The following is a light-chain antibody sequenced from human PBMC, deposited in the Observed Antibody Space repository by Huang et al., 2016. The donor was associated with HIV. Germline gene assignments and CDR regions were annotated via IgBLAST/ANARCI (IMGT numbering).Light chain of an antibody. V-gene: IGKV3-11*01. CDR3: QQRKYWPPIT. CDR1: QSVNSY. Sequence: ETVLTQSPATLSLSPGERATLSCRASQSVNSYLAWYQQKPGQTPRLLIYDASNMATGIPARCSGSGSGTDFTLTISSLEPEDFAVYYCQQRKYWPPITFGQGTRLEIK. CDR2: DAS. J-gene: IGKJ5*01.